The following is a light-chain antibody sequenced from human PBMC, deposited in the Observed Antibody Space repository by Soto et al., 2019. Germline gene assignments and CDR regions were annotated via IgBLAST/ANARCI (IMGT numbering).Light chain of an antibody. Sequence: EIHMSHSPSALSASVGYRVTITFLASQSIIIWLAWYQQKPGKAPKLLIYDASSLESGVPSRFSATVSGTDFTLTISSLQPEDFATYYCQQANSFPLTFGGGTKVDIK. CDR1: QSIIIW. J-gene: IGKJ4*01. CDR2: DAS. CDR3: QQANSFPLT. V-gene: IGKV1-5*01.